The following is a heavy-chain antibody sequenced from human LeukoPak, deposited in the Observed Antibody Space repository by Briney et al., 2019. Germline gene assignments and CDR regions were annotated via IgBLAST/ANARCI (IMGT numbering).Heavy chain of an antibody. CDR1: GYTFTGYY. CDR2: INPSGGST. J-gene: IGHJ4*02. V-gene: IGHV1-46*01. D-gene: IGHD1-26*01. Sequence: ASVKVSCKASGYTFTGYYMHWVRQAPGLGLEWMGIINPSGGSTSYAQKFQGRVTMTRDTSTSTVYMELSSLRSEDTAVYYCAARSRIVGATEGDYWGQGTLVTVSS. CDR3: AARSRIVGATEGDY.